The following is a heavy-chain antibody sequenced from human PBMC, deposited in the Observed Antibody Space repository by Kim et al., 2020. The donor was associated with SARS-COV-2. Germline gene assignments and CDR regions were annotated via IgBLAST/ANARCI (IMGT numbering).Heavy chain of an antibody. Sequence: GGSLRLSCAASGFAVYRFAMNWVRQAPGKGLEWISAITNNNGKTYYQDSVKGRFTISRDKSKNIVYLHMSSLRVEDTAVYYCAKDHPSPGWPTFGDWGQGTLVAVSS. D-gene: IGHD6-19*01. V-gene: IGHV3-23*01. CDR1: GFAVYRFA. CDR3: AKDHPSPGWPTFGD. CDR2: ITNNNGKT. J-gene: IGHJ4*02.